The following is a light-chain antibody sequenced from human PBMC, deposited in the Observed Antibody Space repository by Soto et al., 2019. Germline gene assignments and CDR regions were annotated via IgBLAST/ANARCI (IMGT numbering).Light chain of an antibody. Sequence: EIVLTQSPVTLALSPGERATLSCRASQSVSRYLAWYQQKPGQPPRLLIYDASKRATGVPARSSGSGSGTDFTLSISSLEPEDFAVYYCQQRSDWPLTFGGGTDVEI. CDR1: QSVSRY. CDR2: DAS. V-gene: IGKV3-11*01. CDR3: QQRSDWPLT. J-gene: IGKJ4*01.